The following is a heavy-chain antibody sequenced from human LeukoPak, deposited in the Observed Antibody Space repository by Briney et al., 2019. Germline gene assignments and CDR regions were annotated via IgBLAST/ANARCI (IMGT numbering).Heavy chain of an antibody. CDR3: ARDDYDILTGYRDY. J-gene: IGHJ4*02. CDR1: GFTFSSYG. D-gene: IGHD3-9*01. Sequence: GGSLRLSCAASGFTFSSYGMHWFRQAPGKGLEWVAVISYDGSNKYYADSVKGRFTISRDNSKNTLYLQMNSLRAEDTAVYYCARDDYDILTGYRDYWGQGTLVTVSS. CDR2: ISYDGSNK. V-gene: IGHV3-30*03.